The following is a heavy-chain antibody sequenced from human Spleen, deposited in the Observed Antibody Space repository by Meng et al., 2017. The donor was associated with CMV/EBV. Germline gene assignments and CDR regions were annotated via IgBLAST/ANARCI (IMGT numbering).Heavy chain of an antibody. V-gene: IGHV1-8*02. CDR2: MNPNSGNT. CDR1: GYTFTAHY. CDR3: ARAGLRDYDFWSSYYYDAFDI. D-gene: IGHD3-3*01. Sequence: ASVKVFCKASGYTFTAHYFHWVRQAPGQGLEWMGWMNPNSGNTGYAQKFQGRVTMTRSTSTSTAYMELSLRSEDTAVYYCARAGLRDYDFWSSYYYDAFDIWGQGTMVTVSS. J-gene: IGHJ3*02.